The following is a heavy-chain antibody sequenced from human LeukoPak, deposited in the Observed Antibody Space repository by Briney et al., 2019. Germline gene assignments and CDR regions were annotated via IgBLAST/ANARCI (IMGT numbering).Heavy chain of an antibody. CDR3: ASGVQHCADGDCYSIY. J-gene: IGHJ4*02. D-gene: IGHD2-21*01. CDR1: GGTFSTYA. CDR2: IVPMFNTT. V-gene: IGHV1-69*13. Sequence: SVKVSCKASGGTFSTYAISWVRQAPGQGLEWMGGIVPMFNTTNYAQKFQGRVTITADESTSTAYMELSSLRSEDTAVYYCASGVQHCADGDCYSIYWGQGTLVTVSP.